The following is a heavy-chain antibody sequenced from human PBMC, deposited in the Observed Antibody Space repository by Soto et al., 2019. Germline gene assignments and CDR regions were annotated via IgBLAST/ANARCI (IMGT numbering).Heavy chain of an antibody. Sequence: PSETLSLTCTVSGGSVSSGSYYWSWIRQPPGKGLEWIGYIYYSGSTNYNPSLKSRVTISVDTSKNQFSLKLSSVTAADTAVYYCARDFAFGGAPNYWGQGTLVTVSS. CDR3: ARDFAFGGAPNY. CDR2: IYYSGST. J-gene: IGHJ4*02. D-gene: IGHD3-16*01. V-gene: IGHV4-61*01. CDR1: GGSVSSGSYY.